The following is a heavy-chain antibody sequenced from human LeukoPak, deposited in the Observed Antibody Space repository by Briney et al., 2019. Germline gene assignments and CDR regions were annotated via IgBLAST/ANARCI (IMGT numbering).Heavy chain of an antibody. CDR3: ARGVRGSTAAGTFDY. J-gene: IGHJ4*02. CDR2: IYYSGST. Sequence: SETLSLTCTVSGGSISSYYWSWIRQPPGKGLEWIGYIYYSGSTSYNPSLKSRVTISVDTSKNQFSLKLSSVTAADTAVYYCARGVRGSTAAGTFDYWGQGTLVTVSS. V-gene: IGHV4-59*01. CDR1: GGSISSYY. D-gene: IGHD6-13*01.